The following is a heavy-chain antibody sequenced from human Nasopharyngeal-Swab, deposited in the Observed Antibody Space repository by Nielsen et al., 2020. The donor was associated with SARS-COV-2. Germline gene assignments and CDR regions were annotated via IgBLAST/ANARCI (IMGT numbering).Heavy chain of an antibody. CDR3: ASVGSSSWYQLWFDP. CDR2: INHSGST. V-gene: IGHV4-34*01. J-gene: IGHJ5*02. Sequence: RQAPGKGLEWIGEINHSGSTNYNPSLKGRVTISVDTSKNQFSLKLSSVTAADTAVYYCASVGSSSWYQLWFDPWGQGTLVTVSS. D-gene: IGHD6-13*01.